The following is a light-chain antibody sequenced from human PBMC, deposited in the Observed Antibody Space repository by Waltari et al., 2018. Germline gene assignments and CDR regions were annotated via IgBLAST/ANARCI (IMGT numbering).Light chain of an antibody. Sequence: AIQMTQSPSSLSASVGDTVTITCHASQSINSWLAWYQQKPGKAPKPLIFAASSLQRGVPSRFGGSGSGTHYTLIINSLQPEDFATYFCQQYDDLPYSFGQGTKVEI. CDR2: AAS. V-gene: IGKV1D-13*01. CDR3: QQYDDLPYS. J-gene: IGKJ2*03. CDR1: QSINSW.